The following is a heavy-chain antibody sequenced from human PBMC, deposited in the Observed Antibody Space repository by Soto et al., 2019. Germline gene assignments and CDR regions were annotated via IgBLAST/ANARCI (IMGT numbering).Heavy chain of an antibody. Sequence: GGSLRLSCVGSGFIFSNNGMHWVRQTPGKGLEWVAFMSYDGSDTFYADSVKSRFTISRDNSKNTLFLHMSNLRAEDTAMYYCTIVRVADSALEHWGQGTLVTVSS. V-gene: IGHV3-30*02. D-gene: IGHD3-10*02. J-gene: IGHJ4*02. CDR3: TIVRVADSALEH. CDR2: MSYDGSDT. CDR1: GFIFSNNG.